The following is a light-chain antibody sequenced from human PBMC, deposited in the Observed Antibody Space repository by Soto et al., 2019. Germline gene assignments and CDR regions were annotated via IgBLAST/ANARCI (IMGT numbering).Light chain of an antibody. CDR2: AAA. Sequence: DIQMTQSPSSLSASVGDRVTITCRASQSINRFLNWYQQKPGKAPKLLIYAAASLQSGVPSRFSGSGSGTDFTLTISGLRPEDFATYYCQQSYSPPPVTFGQGTRLEIK. CDR3: QQSYSPPPVT. CDR1: QSINRF. J-gene: IGKJ5*01. V-gene: IGKV1-39*01.